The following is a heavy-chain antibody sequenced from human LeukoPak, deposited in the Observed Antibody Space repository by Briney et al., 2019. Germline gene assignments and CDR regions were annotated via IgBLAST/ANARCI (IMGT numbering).Heavy chain of an antibody. CDR3: AKDIGIYSGSYYGGDY. Sequence: PGGSLRLSCAASGFTFSSYSMNWVRQAPGKGLEWVSYISSSSSTIYYADSVKGRFTISRDNSKNTLHLQMNSLSAEDTAVYYCAKDIGIYSGSYYGGDYWGQGTLVTVSS. CDR1: GFTFSSYS. D-gene: IGHD1-26*01. CDR2: ISSSSSTI. J-gene: IGHJ4*02. V-gene: IGHV3-48*01.